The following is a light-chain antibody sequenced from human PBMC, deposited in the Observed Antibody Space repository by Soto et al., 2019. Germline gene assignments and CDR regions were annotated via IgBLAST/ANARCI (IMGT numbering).Light chain of an antibody. Sequence: QLVLTQSPSASASLGDSVKLTCTLSSGHSIYAIAWHQQQPEKGPRYLMKLNSDGSHLKGDGIPDRFSGSSSGADRYLTIASLQDEDEADYYCQTWGSGIQVFGGGTKLTVL. CDR3: QTWGSGIQV. V-gene: IGLV4-69*01. CDR1: SGHSIYA. CDR2: LNSDGSH. J-gene: IGLJ3*02.